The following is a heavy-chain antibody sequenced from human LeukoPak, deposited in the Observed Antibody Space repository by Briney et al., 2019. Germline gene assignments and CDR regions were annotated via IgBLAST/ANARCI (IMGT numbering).Heavy chain of an antibody. J-gene: IGHJ4*02. D-gene: IGHD3-10*01. V-gene: IGHV3-15*01. CDR2: IKSKTDGGTT. Sequence: GGSLRLPCAASGFTFSNAWMSWVRQAPGKGLEWVGRIKSKTDGGTTDYAAPVKGRFTISRDDSKNTLYLQMNSLKTEDTAVYYCILWFGELLDYWGQGTLVTVSS. CDR1: GFTFSNAW. CDR3: ILWFGELLDY.